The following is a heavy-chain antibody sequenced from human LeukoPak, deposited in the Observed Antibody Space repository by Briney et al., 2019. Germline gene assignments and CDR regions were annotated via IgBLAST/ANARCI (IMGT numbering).Heavy chain of an antibody. CDR1: GFIVSSNY. D-gene: IGHD3-10*01. V-gene: IGHV3-53*01. CDR2: IYSGGTT. Sequence: GGSLRLSCAASGFIVSSNYMSWVRQPVGKGRGWVSVIYSGGTTYYADSVKGRFTISRDDSKNTVFLEMNSLRAEDTAVYYCARGGEDSPLWFEPKQYYFDCWGQGALVTVSS. J-gene: IGHJ4*02. CDR3: ARGGEDSPLWFEPKQYYFDC.